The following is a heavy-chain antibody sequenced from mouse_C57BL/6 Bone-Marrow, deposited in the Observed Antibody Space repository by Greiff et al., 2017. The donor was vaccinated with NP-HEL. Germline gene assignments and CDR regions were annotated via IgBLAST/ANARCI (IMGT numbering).Heavy chain of an antibody. CDR2: IYPGDGDT. CDR1: GYAFSSSW. D-gene: IGHD2-2*01. CDR3: ARGYHWFAY. Sequence: QVQLQQSGPELVKPGASVKISCKASGYAFSSSWMNWVKQRPGKGLGWIGRIYPGDGDTNYNGKFKGKATLTADKSSSTAYMQLSSLTSEDSAVYFCARGYHWFAYWGQGTLVTVSA. J-gene: IGHJ3*01. V-gene: IGHV1-82*01.